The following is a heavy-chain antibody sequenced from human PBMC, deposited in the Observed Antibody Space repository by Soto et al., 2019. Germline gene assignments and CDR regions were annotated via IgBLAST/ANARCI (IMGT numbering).Heavy chain of an antibody. CDR1: GGSTSPCC. J-gene: IGHJ3*02. V-gene: IGHV4-59*08. Sequence: PETLSLPWTVSGGSTSPCCGSWIRQPPGKGLEWIGYIYYSGSTNYNPSLKSRVTISVDTSKNQFSLKLSSVTAADTAVYYCARRYGVAFDIWGQGTMVT. D-gene: IGHD3-10*01. CDR3: ARRYGVAFDI. CDR2: IYYSGST.